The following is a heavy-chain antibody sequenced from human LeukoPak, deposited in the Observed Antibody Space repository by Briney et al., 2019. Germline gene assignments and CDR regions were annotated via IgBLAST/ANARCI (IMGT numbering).Heavy chain of an antibody. CDR1: GFTFSSYG. D-gene: IGHD3-22*01. CDR2: ISVSGNT. V-gene: IGHV3-23*01. Sequence: PGRSLRLSCAASGFTFSSYGMHWVRQAPGKGLEWVSAISVSGNTYHADSVKGRFTISRDNSKNTLYLQMNSLRAEDTAVYYCAKVVVVILFDYWGQGTLVTVSS. J-gene: IGHJ4*02. CDR3: AKVVVVILFDY.